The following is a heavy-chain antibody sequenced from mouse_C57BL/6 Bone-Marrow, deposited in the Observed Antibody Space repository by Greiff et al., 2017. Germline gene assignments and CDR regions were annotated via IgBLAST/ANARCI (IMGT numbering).Heavy chain of an antibody. CDR3: ARRSFYYDLYYDAMDY. J-gene: IGHJ4*01. Sequence: EVQLQQSGPELVKPGASVKISCKASGYSFTGYYMNWVKQSPEKSLEWIGEINPSTGGTTYNQKFKAKATLTVDKSSSTAYMQLKSLTSEDSAVYYCARRSFYYDLYYDAMDYWGQGTSVTVSS. CDR1: GYSFTGYY. V-gene: IGHV1-42*01. CDR2: INPSTGGT. D-gene: IGHD2-4*01.